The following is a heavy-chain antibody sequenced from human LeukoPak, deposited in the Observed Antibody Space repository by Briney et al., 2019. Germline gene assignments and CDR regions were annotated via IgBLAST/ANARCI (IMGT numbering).Heavy chain of an antibody. Sequence: PGGSLRLSCAASGFTVSSNYMSWVRQAPGKGLEWVSVIYSGGTTYYADSVKGRFTISRDNSKNTLYLQMNSLRAEDTAMYYCARDSSGLSYFGYWGQGTLVTVSS. CDR3: ARDSSGLSYFGY. CDR1: GFTVSSNY. J-gene: IGHJ4*02. V-gene: IGHV3-66*01. CDR2: IYSGGTT. D-gene: IGHD3-22*01.